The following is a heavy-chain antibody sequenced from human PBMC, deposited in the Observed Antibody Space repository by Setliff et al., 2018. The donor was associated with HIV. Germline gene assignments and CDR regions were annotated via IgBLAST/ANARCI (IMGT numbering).Heavy chain of an antibody. Sequence: PSETLSLTCAVYGESLSGYYWSWIRQPPGKGLEWVGEINHSRATNYNPSLQSRLTVSVDTSKNQFSLKLSSVTAADTAVYYCASGPYCSNGVCRDWVWFFDYWGQGKVVTVSS. CDR2: INHSRAT. CDR3: ASGPYCSNGVCRDWVWFFDY. D-gene: IGHD2-8*01. J-gene: IGHJ4*02. CDR1: GESLSGYY. V-gene: IGHV4-34*01.